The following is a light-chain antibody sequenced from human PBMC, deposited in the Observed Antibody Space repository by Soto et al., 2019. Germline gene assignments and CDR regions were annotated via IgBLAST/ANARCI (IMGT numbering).Light chain of an antibody. CDR1: NSDVGGYDY. Sequence: QSALTQPASVSGSPGQSITISCTGTNSDVGGYDYVSWYQQHPGKAPKLMIYEVSHRPSGVSNRFSGSRSGNTASLTISGLQAEDEADYYCSSYPNSTTLGVCGVGTKLTVL. CDR3: SSYPNSTTLGV. J-gene: IGLJ3*02. CDR2: EVS. V-gene: IGLV2-14*01.